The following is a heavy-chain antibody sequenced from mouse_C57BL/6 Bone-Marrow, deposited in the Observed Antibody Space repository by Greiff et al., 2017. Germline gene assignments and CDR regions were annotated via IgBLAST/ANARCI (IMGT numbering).Heavy chain of an antibody. CDR2: IYPGSGNT. J-gene: IGHJ3*01. Sequence: VQLQASGAELVRPGASVKLSCKASGYTFTDYYINWVKQRPGQGLEWIARIYPGSGNTYYNEKFKDKATLTADNSSSTVYMELSRLTSEDSAVYFCARHEDEILAWFAYWGQGTLVTVSA. V-gene: IGHV1-76*01. CDR3: ARHEDEILAWFAY. CDR1: GYTFTDYY.